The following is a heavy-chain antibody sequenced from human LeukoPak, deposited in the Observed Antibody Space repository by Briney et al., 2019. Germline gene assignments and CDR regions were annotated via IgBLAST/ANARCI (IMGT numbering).Heavy chain of an antibody. D-gene: IGHD3-3*01. V-gene: IGHV1-69*06. Sequence: ASVKVSCKASGGTFSSYAISWVRQAPGQGLEWMGGIIPIFGTANYAQKFQGRVTITADKSTSTAYMELSSLRSEDTAVYYCARDRGNYDLNGAFDIWGQGTMVTVSS. CDR1: GGTFSSYA. CDR3: ARDRGNYDLNGAFDI. CDR2: IIPIFGTA. J-gene: IGHJ3*02.